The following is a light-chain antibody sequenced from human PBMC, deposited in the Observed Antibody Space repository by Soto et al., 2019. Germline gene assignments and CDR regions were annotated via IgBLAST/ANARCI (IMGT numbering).Light chain of an antibody. Sequence: QSALTQPASVSGSPGQSITISCTGTSNDVGAYNFVSWYQQHPGKAPKLLIYEVSNRPSEISDRFSGSKSGNTASLTISGLQTEDEADYYCSSYTSSITPCVFGTGTKVTVL. CDR2: EVS. CDR3: SSYTSSITPCV. J-gene: IGLJ1*01. CDR1: SNDVGAYNF. V-gene: IGLV2-14*01.